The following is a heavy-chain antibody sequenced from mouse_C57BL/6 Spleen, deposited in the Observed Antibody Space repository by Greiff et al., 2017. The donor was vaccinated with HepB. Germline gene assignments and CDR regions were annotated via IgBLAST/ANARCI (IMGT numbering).Heavy chain of an antibody. Sequence: QVQLQQPGAELVMPGASVKLSCKASGYTFTSYWMHWVKQRPGQGLEWIGEIDTSDSYTNYNQKFKGKSTLAVDKSSSTAYMQLSSLTSEDSAVYYCARGGYGPYYFDYWGQGTTLTVSS. CDR2: IDTSDSYT. CDR3: ARGGYGPYYFDY. J-gene: IGHJ2*01. V-gene: IGHV1-69*01. D-gene: IGHD1-1*02. CDR1: GYTFTSYW.